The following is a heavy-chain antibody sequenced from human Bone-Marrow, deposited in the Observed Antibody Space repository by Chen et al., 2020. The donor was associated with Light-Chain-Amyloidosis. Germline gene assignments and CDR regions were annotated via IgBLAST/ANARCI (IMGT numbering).Heavy chain of an antibody. V-gene: IGHV3-11*01. CDR2: ISSSSSAI. Sequence: QVQLVESGGGLVKPGGSLRLSCAASGFTFSDFYMSWIRQAPGKGLEWISYISSSSSAIYYADSVNGRFTISRDNAENSVYLQMDRLRAEDTAVYYCARGYKFGYYWGQGTLVNVSS. J-gene: IGHJ4*02. CDR1: GFTFSDFY. D-gene: IGHD3-16*01. CDR3: ARGYKFGYY.